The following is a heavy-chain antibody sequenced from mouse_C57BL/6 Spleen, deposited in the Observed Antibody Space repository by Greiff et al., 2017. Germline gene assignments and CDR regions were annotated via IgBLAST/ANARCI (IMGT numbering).Heavy chain of an antibody. CDR3: ARSLGNYGYYYAMDY. Sequence: VKVVESGPGLAAPSQSLSITCTVSGFSLTSYAISWVRQPPGKGLEWLGVIWTGGGTNYNSALKSRLSISKDNSKSQVFLKMNILQTDDTARYYFARSLGNYGYYYAMDYWGPATSVPVSS. CDR1: GFSLTSYA. J-gene: IGHJ4*01. V-gene: IGHV2-9-1*01. D-gene: IGHD2-1*01. CDR2: IWTGGGT.